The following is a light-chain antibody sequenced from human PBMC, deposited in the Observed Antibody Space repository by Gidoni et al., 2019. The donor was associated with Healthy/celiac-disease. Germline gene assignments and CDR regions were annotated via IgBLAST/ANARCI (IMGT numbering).Light chain of an antibody. CDR1: QSVLYSSNNKNY. Sequence: DIVMTQSPDSLTVSLGERATINCMSSQSVLYSSNNKNYLAWYQQKPGQPPKLLIYWASTRASGVPDRFSGSGSGTDFTLTISSLQAEDVAVYYCQQYYTTPFTFXSXTKVNIK. V-gene: IGKV4-1*01. J-gene: IGKJ3*01. CDR3: QQYYTTPFT. CDR2: WAS.